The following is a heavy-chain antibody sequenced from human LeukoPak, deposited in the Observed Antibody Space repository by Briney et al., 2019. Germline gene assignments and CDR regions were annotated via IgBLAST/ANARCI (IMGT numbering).Heavy chain of an antibody. Sequence: PGGSLRLSCAASGFTFSSYAMSWVRQAPGKGLEWVSAISGSGGSTYYADSVKGRFTISRDNSKNTLYLQMNSLRAEDTAVYYCAKPPPDYGDYVPYYFDYWGQGTLVTVSS. CDR3: AKPPPDYGDYVPYYFDY. CDR1: GFTFSSYA. V-gene: IGHV3-23*01. CDR2: ISGSGGST. D-gene: IGHD4-17*01. J-gene: IGHJ4*02.